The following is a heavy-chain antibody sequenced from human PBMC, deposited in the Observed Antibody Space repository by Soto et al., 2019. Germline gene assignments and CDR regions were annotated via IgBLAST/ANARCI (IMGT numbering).Heavy chain of an antibody. D-gene: IGHD6-19*01. Sequence: QVQLQESGPGLVKPSGTLSLTCAVSGDSVTSNVWWSWVRQPPGKGLEWIGEAYHNGLTDYNPSLKSRVTVSVDTSKNEVSLKLTSLTAADTAIYYCARDAAVPGESDRFDYWGQGTLVTVSS. CDR1: GDSVTSNVW. V-gene: IGHV4-4*02. CDR2: AYHNGLT. CDR3: ARDAAVPGESDRFDY. J-gene: IGHJ4*02.